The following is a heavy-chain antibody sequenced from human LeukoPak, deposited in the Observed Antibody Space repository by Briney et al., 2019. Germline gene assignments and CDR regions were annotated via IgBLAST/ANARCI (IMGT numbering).Heavy chain of an antibody. CDR2: IKQDGSEK. Sequence: PGGSLRLSCAASGFTLSSYWMSWVRQAPGKGLEWVANIKQDGSEKYYVDSVKGRFTISRDNAKNSLYLQMNSLRAEDTAVYYCARDAPDMVRGGIDYWGQGTLVTVSS. V-gene: IGHV3-7*03. CDR1: GFTLSSYW. D-gene: IGHD3-10*01. J-gene: IGHJ4*02. CDR3: ARDAPDMVRGGIDY.